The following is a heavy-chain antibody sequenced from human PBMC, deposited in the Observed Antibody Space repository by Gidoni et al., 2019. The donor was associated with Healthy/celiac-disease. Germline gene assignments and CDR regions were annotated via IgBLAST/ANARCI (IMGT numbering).Heavy chain of an antibody. CDR3: AKELGYRYGGVDY. CDR1: GLTFSSYA. CDR2: ISGSGGST. J-gene: IGHJ4*02. D-gene: IGHD5-18*01. V-gene: IGHV3-23*01. Sequence: EVQLLESGGGWVRPGGSLRLDGADSGLTFSSYAMSWVRQAPGKGLEWVSAISGSGGSTYSAVSVKGRFTISRDNSKTTLYLQMNSLRAEDTAVYYCAKELGYRYGGVDYWGQGTLVTVSS.